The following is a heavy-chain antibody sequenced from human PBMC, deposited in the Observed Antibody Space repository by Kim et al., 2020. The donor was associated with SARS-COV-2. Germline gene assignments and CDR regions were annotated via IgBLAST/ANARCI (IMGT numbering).Heavy chain of an antibody. J-gene: IGHJ5*02. D-gene: IGHD1-26*01. Sequence: ASVKVSCKVSGYTLTELSMHWVRQAPGKGLEWMGGFDPEDGETIYAQKFQGRVTMTEDTSTDIAYMELSSLRSEDTAVYYCATGVGMGVPSWFDPWGQGTLVTVSS. CDR2: FDPEDGET. CDR3: ATGVGMGVPSWFDP. CDR1: GYTLTELS. V-gene: IGHV1-24*01.